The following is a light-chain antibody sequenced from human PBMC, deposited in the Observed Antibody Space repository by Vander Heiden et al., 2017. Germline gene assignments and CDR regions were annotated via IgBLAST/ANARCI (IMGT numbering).Light chain of an antibody. CDR2: AAS. CDR3: QKYNSAPWT. J-gene: IGKJ1*01. Sequence: DIQMTQSPSSLSASVGDRVSITCRASQGISNSLAWYQQKPGKVPKLLIYAASTVQSGVPSRFSGSGSGTDFTLTISSLQPEDVATYYCQKYNSAPWTFGQGTKVEIK. V-gene: IGKV1-27*01. CDR1: QGISNS.